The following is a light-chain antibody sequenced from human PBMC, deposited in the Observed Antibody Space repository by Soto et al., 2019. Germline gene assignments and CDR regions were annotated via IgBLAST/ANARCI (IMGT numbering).Light chain of an antibody. J-gene: IGKJ1*01. CDR1: QVISTS. CDR3: QQLFDSPIT. CDR2: AAS. V-gene: IGKV1-9*01. Sequence: DIQLTQSPSFLSPSIGDSVTITCRASQVISTSLAWYQVKPGKAPKLLIYAASTLESGVPSRFSATVSGTEFSLTITSLQPEDFATYYCQQLFDSPITFGQGTKVDIK.